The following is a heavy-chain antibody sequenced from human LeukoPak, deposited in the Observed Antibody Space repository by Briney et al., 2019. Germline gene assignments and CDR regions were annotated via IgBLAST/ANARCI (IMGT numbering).Heavy chain of an antibody. CDR1: GYTFTSYA. CDR2: INAGNGNT. J-gene: IGHJ4*02. D-gene: IGHD1-20*01. Sequence: ASVKVSCKASGYTFTSYAMHWVRQAPGQRLEWMGWINAGNGNTKYSQKFQGRVTITRDTSASTAYMELSSLRSEDTAVYYCARAPNWNEGGYLDYWGQGTLVTVSS. V-gene: IGHV1-3*01. CDR3: ARAPNWNEGGYLDY.